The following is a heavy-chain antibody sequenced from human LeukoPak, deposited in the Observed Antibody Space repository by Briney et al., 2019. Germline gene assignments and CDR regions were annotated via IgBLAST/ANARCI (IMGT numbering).Heavy chain of an antibody. D-gene: IGHD1/OR15-1a*01. CDR1: GFTFSSYS. Sequence: PGGSLTLPCVASGFTFSSYSMHWVRQAPGEGLEWLSGISNTGRATDYADSIKGRFTISRDNSKNTVFLQMNSLRAEDTAEYFCAQQVPPKDEFFDHWGKGTLVTVSS. V-gene: IGHV3-23*01. J-gene: IGHJ5*02. CDR3: AQQVPPKDEFFDH. CDR2: ISNTGRAT.